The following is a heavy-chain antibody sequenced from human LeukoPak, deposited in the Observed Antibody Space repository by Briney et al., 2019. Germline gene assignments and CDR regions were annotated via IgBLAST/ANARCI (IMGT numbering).Heavy chain of an antibody. CDR1: GGSFSGYY. CDR3: AVCGGDCDYYYYYMDV. Sequence: SETLSLTCAVYGGSFSGYYWSWIRQPPGKGLEWIGEINHSGSTNYNPSLKSRVTISVDTSKNQFSLKLSSVTAADTAVYYCAVCGGDCDYYYYYMDVWGKGTTVTVSS. J-gene: IGHJ6*03. CDR2: INHSGST. V-gene: IGHV4-34*01. D-gene: IGHD2-21*02.